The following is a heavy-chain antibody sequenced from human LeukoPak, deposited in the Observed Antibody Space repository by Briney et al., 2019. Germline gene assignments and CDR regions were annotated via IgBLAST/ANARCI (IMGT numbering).Heavy chain of an antibody. V-gene: IGHV4-4*02. CDR3: ARYYYGSGRAYGMDV. CDR2: IYHSGNT. D-gene: IGHD3-10*01. J-gene: IGHJ6*02. CDR1: GGSISSSNW. Sequence: SETLSLTCAVSGGSISSSNWWSWVRQPPGKGLEWIGEIYHSGNTNYNVSLESRVTISVDKSKNRFSLKLSSVTAADTAVYYCARYYYGSGRAYGMDVWGQGTTVTVSS.